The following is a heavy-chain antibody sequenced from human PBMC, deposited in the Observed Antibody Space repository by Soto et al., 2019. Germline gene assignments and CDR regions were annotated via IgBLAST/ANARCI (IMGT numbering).Heavy chain of an antibody. CDR1: GFTFCSYA. CDR2: ISGSGGST. J-gene: IGHJ3*02. V-gene: IGHV3-23*01. D-gene: IGHD2-8*02. Sequence: EVQLLESGGGLVQPGGSLRLSCAASGFTFCSYAMSWVRQAPGKGLEWVSAISGSGGSTYYADSVKGRFTISRDNSKNTVYLQMNSLTAGDTAVYYCAKATATGGGAFDICGQGTMVTVSS. CDR3: AKATATGGGAFDI.